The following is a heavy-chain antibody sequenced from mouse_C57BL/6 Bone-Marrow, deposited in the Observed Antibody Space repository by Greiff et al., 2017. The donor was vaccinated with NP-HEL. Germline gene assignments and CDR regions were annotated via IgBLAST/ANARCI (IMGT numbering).Heavy chain of an antibody. V-gene: IGHV5-15*01. J-gene: IGHJ4*01. Sequence: EVMLVESGGGLVQPGGSLKLSCAASGFTFSDYGMAWVRQAPRKGPEWVAFISNLAYSIYYADTVTGRFTISRENAKNTLYLEMSSLRSEDTAMYYCARRGGPGAMDYWGQGTSVTVSS. CDR1: GFTFSDYG. CDR2: ISNLAYSI. CDR3: ARRGGPGAMDY.